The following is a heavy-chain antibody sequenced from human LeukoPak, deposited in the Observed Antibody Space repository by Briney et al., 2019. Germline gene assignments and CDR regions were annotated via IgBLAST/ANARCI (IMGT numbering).Heavy chain of an antibody. CDR1: GFTFSSCW. CDR2: IKQDGSEK. Sequence: GGSLRLSCAASGFTFSSCWMSWVRQVPGKGLEWVANIKQDGSEKYYVDSVKGRFTISRDNAKNSLYLQMNSLRAEDTAVYYCAREAAAGLVDPWGQGTLVTVSS. D-gene: IGHD6-25*01. CDR3: AREAAAGLVDP. V-gene: IGHV3-7*01. J-gene: IGHJ5*02.